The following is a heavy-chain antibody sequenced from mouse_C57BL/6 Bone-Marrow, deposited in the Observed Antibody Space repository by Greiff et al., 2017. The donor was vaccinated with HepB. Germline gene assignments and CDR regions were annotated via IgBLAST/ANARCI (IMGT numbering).Heavy chain of an antibody. J-gene: IGHJ4*01. Sequence: FQLQQPGAELVKPGASVKLSCTASGFNITDYYMHWVKQRTEQGLEWIGRIDPEDGETKYAPKFQGKATITADTSSNTAYLQLSSLTSVDTAVYYGAPIYYDYGICAMDYWGQGTSVTVSS. D-gene: IGHD2-4*01. CDR3: APIYYDYGICAMDY. CDR1: GFNITDYY. V-gene: IGHV14-2*01. CDR2: IDPEDGET.